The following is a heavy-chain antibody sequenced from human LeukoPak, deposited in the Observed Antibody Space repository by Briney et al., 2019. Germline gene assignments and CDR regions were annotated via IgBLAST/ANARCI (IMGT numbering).Heavy chain of an antibody. CDR2: IYYSGST. J-gene: IGHJ4*02. D-gene: IGHD4-17*01. Sequence: SETLSLTCTVSGGSISSGGYYWSWIRQHPGKGLEWIGYIYYSGSTYYNPFLKSRVTISVDTSKNQFSLKLSSVTAADTAVYYCARWDYGDFIFDYWGQGTLVTVSS. V-gene: IGHV4-31*03. CDR3: ARWDYGDFIFDY. CDR1: GGSISSGGYY.